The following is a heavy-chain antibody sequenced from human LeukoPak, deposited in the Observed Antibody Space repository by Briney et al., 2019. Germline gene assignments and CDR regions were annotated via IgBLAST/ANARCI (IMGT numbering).Heavy chain of an antibody. D-gene: IGHD3-10*01. Sequence: SETLSLTCTISGASISSYYWSWIRQPPGKGLEWIGYISYSGSTNYNPSLKSRVTISADTSKNQVSLTLSSVTAADTAVYYCARHPELYFFDYWGQGTLVTVSS. CDR1: GASISSYY. CDR2: ISYSGST. CDR3: ARHPELYFFDY. V-gene: IGHV4-59*08. J-gene: IGHJ4*02.